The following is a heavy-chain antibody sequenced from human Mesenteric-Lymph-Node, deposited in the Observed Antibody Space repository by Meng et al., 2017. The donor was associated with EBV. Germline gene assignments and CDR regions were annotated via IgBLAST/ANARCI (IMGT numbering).Heavy chain of an antibody. CDR1: GASISSCSYY. Sequence: HLQWRRSGPGRVYPSQPVSRTCTVSGASISSCSYYWGWIRQPPGKGLEWIGSIYYRGSTYYNPSLRSRITISVDTSKNHFSLKLSSVTAADTAMYYCVSYDYGNYVSFDSWGQGILVTVSS. D-gene: IGHD4-11*01. CDR3: VSYDYGNYVSFDS. CDR2: IYYRGST. J-gene: IGHJ4*02. V-gene: IGHV4-39*01.